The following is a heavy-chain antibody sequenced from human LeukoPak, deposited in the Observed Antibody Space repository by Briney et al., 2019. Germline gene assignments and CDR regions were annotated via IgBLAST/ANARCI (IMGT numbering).Heavy chain of an antibody. D-gene: IGHD1-26*01. V-gene: IGHV3-30*03. Sequence: GRSLRLSCAASGFTFSSYGMHWVRQAPGKGLEWVAVISYDGSNKYYADSVKGRFTISRDNSKNTLYLQMNSLRAEDTAVYYCARGWELLSYDYWGQGTLVTVSS. CDR2: ISYDGSNK. CDR1: GFTFSSYG. J-gene: IGHJ4*02. CDR3: ARGWELLSYDY.